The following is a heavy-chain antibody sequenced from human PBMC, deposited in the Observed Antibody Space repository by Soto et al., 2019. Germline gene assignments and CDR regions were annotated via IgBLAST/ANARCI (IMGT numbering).Heavy chain of an antibody. J-gene: IGHJ6*02. CDR3: AKGGAIVAAGTRVYLYNAMDV. V-gene: IGHV1-2*02. CDR2: INPNSGDT. D-gene: IGHD1-26*01. CDR1: GYTFTGYY. Sequence: ASAKVSCKASGYTFTGYYVHWVRQAPGQGLEWMGWINPNSGDTYLAQRFQGRVTMNRDTSIGTAYMELRGLTSDDRAEYYCAKGGAIVAAGTRVYLYNAMDVWGQGTTVTVSS.